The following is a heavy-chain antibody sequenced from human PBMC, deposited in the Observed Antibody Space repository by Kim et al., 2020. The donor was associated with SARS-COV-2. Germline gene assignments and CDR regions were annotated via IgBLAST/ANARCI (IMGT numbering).Heavy chain of an antibody. V-gene: IGHV3-9*01. Sequence: GGSLRLSCAASGFTFGDYAMHWVRQAPGKGLEWVSGISWNSGSIGYADSVKGRFTISRDNAKNSLYLQMNSLRAEDTALYYCAKAGWFGDTNWFDPWGQGTLVTVSS. D-gene: IGHD3-10*01. CDR1: GFTFGDYA. CDR2: ISWNSGSI. CDR3: AKAGWFGDTNWFDP. J-gene: IGHJ5*02.